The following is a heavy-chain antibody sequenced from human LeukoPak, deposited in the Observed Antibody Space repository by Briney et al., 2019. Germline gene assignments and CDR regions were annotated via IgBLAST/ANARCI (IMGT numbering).Heavy chain of an antibody. V-gene: IGHV4-34*01. CDR2: INHSGST. Sequence: SETLSLTCAVYGGSFSGYYWSWIRQPPGKVLEWIGEINHSGSTNYNPSLKSRVTIPVDTSKNQFSLKLSSVTAADTAVYYCARGLRRYYDFWSGFNWFDPWGQGTLVTVSS. CDR3: ARGLRRYYDFWSGFNWFDP. J-gene: IGHJ5*02. D-gene: IGHD3-3*01. CDR1: GGSFSGYY.